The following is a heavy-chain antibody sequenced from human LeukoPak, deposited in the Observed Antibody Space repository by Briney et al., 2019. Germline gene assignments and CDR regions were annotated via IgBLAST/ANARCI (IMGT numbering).Heavy chain of an antibody. V-gene: IGHV4-38-2*02. CDR1: GYSISSGYY. CDR2: IYHSGST. Sequence: SETLSLTCTVSGYSISSGYYWGWIRQPPGKGLEWIGSIYHSGSTYYNPSLKSRVTIPVDTSKNQFSLKLSSVTAADTAVYYCARERIAVAGRGHYYYMDVWGKGTTVTISS. J-gene: IGHJ6*03. CDR3: ARERIAVAGRGHYYYMDV. D-gene: IGHD6-19*01.